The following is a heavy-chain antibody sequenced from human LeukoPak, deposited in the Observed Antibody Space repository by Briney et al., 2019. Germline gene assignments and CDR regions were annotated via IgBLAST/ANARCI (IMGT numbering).Heavy chain of an antibody. J-gene: IGHJ4*02. CDR3: ARAHTLDRITKYYFDY. CDR2: IYPGDSDA. CDR1: GYSFTNYW. V-gene: IGHV5-51*01. Sequence: GESLKISCKGSGYSFTNYWIGWVRQMPGKGLEWRGIIYPGDSDARYSPSFHGQVTISADKSISTAYLQWSSLKASDTAMYYCARAHTLDRITKYYFDYWGQGTLVTVSS. D-gene: IGHD5-24*01.